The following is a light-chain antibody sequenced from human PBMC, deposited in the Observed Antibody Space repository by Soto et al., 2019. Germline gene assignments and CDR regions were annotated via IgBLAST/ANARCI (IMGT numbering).Light chain of an antibody. Sequence: IQLTQTPSSLSASVGDRVTITCRASQGISSFLAWYQQKPGKAPKLLIYAASSLQSGVTSRLSGSGCGTDSTLTSTNLQHKDSATDSCLQGDSYPSTFGGETKGE. V-gene: IGKV1-9*01. J-gene: IGKJ4*01. CDR1: QGISSF. CDR3: LQGDSYPST. CDR2: AAS.